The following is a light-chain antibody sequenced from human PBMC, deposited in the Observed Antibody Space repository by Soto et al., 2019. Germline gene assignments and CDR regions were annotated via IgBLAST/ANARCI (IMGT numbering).Light chain of an antibody. CDR1: SSDVGAYNL. Sequence: QSALTQPASMSGSPGQSITISCTGTSSDVGAYNLVSWYQRHPGKAPQLIIYEATKRPSGISNRFSASKSGKTASLTISGLQAEDEADYHCCSYAGSRTWVFGGGTKVTVL. V-gene: IGLV2-23*01. CDR3: CSYAGSRTWV. J-gene: IGLJ3*02. CDR2: EAT.